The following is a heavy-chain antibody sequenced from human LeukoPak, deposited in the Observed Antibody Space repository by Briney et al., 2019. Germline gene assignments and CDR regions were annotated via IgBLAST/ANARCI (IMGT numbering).Heavy chain of an antibody. J-gene: IGHJ4*02. Sequence: PGGTLRLSCAASGFTFTHHGMNWVRQAPGKGLEWVSGIRADGVTTYYADSVKGRFTISRDSSKNTLFLQMNRLRPEDAAVYYCAKAPVTTCRGAYCYPFDYWGQGTLVTVSS. CDR1: GFTFTHHG. CDR3: AKAPVTTCRGAYCYPFDY. CDR2: IRADGVTT. D-gene: IGHD2-21*01. V-gene: IGHV3-23*01.